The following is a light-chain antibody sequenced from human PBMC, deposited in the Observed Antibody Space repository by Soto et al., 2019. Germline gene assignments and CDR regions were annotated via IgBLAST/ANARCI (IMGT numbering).Light chain of an antibody. V-gene: IGKV3-20*01. CDR2: NVS. CDR1: QSVSSAY. CDR3: QQYGASPET. Sequence: EIVLTQSPGTLSLSPWESATISCRASQSVSSAYLACYQQKPGQAPRLLIYNVSRRATGIPDRFSVSGSGTDFTLTVSRLEHEDFAVYYRQQYGASPETFGQGTKVDIK. J-gene: IGKJ1*01.